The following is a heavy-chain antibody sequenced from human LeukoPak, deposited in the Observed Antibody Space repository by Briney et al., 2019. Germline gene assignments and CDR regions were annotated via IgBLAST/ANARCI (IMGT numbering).Heavy chain of an antibody. CDR1: GFTFSSYA. Sequence: GGSLRLSCAASGFTFSSYAMSWVRQAPGKGLEWVSGISGSGGSTYSADSVKGRFTISGDNSKNTLYLQMNSLRAEDTAIYYCATHSGYTYGYGVYYFDYWGQGTLVTVSS. J-gene: IGHJ4*02. CDR3: ATHSGYTYGYGVYYFDY. V-gene: IGHV3-23*01. CDR2: ISGSGGST. D-gene: IGHD5-18*01.